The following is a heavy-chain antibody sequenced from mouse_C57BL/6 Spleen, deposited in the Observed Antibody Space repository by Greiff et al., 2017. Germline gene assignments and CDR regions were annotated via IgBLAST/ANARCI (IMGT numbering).Heavy chain of an antibody. CDR2: IHPNSGST. J-gene: IGHJ1*03. D-gene: IGHD1-1*01. CDR1: GYTFTSYW. V-gene: IGHV1-64*01. Sequence: QVQLQQPGAELVKPGASVKLSCKASGYTFTSYWMHWVKQRPGQGLEWIGMIHPNSGSTNYNEKFKSKATLTVDKSSSTAYMQLSSLTSEDSAVYDCARGTTVVATKYVDVWGTGTTVTVSS. CDR3: ARGTTVVATKYVDV.